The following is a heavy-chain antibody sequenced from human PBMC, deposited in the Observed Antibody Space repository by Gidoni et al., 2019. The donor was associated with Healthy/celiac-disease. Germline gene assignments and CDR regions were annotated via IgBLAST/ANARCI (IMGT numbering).Heavy chain of an antibody. V-gene: IGHV4-38-2*02. J-gene: IGHJ4*02. CDR3: AREPRGSNWGYFDY. CDR2: IYHSGST. Sequence: QVQLQESGPGLVTHSETLSLTCTVSGYSLSSGYYWGWIRQPPGKGLEWIGSIYHSGSTYYNPSLKSRVTISVDTSKNQFSLKLSSVTAADTAVYYCAREPRGSNWGYFDYWGQGTLVTVSS. D-gene: IGHD7-27*01. CDR1: GYSLSSGYY.